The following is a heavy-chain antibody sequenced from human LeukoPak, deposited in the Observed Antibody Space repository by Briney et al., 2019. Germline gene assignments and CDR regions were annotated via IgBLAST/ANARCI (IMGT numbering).Heavy chain of an antibody. CDR3: TTENNCFDY. CDR2: ISYDGSNK. J-gene: IGHJ4*02. CDR1: GFTFSSYA. Sequence: GGSLRLSCAASGFTFSSYAMHWVRQAPGKGLEWVAVISYDGSNKYYADSVKGRFTISRDDSKNTLYLQMNSLEIEDTAVYYCTTENNCFDYWGQGTLVTVSS. V-gene: IGHV3-30-3*01.